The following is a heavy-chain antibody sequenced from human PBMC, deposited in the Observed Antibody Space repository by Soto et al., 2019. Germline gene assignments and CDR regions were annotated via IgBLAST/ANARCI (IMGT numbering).Heavy chain of an antibody. CDR2: INAGNGNT. D-gene: IGHD3-22*01. CDR3: AILGTYYFDMSDNYFDF. V-gene: IGHV1-3*05. Sequence: QVQLVQSGAEEVKPGASVKVSCKASGYTLTRYSIHWVRQAPGQRLEWMGWINAGNGNTKFSQKFQGRVTITRDTSASTAYMELRCLRSEYTAVYYCAILGTYYFDMSDNYFDFWGQGTLVTVSS. J-gene: IGHJ4*02. CDR1: GYTLTRYS.